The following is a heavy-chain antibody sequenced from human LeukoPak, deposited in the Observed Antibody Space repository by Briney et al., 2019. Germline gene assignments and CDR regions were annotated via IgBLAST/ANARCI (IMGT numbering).Heavy chain of an antibody. Sequence: PGGSLRLSCAASGFTFSSYWMSWVRQAPGKGLEWVANIKQDGSEKYYVDSVKGRFTISRDNAKNSLYLQMNSLRAEDTAVYYCARGNYPPDYYDSSGYYYGGFDYWGQGTLVTVSS. D-gene: IGHD3-22*01. CDR1: GFTFSSYW. CDR2: IKQDGSEK. V-gene: IGHV3-7*01. J-gene: IGHJ4*02. CDR3: ARGNYPPDYYDSSGYYYGGFDY.